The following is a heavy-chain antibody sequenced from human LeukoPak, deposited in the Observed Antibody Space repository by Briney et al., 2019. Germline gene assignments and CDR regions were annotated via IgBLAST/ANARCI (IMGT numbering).Heavy chain of an antibody. CDR1: GFTFINYE. CDR3: AELGITMIGGV. J-gene: IGHJ6*04. V-gene: IGHV3-48*03. D-gene: IGHD3-10*02. CDR2: ISSSGSTI. Sequence: GGSLRLSCAASGFTFINYEMNWVRQAPGKGLEWVSYISSSGSTIYYADSVKGRFTISRDNAKNSLYLQMNSLRAEDTAVYYCAELGITMIGGVWGKGTTVTISS.